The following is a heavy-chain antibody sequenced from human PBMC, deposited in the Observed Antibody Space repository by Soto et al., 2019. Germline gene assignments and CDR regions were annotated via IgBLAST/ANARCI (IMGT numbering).Heavy chain of an antibody. Sequence: SETLSLTCTVSGGSISSSSYYWGWIRQPPGKGLEWIGSIYYSGSTYYNPSLKSRVTISVDTSKNQFSLKLSSVTAADTAVYYCASRFGVVNGEDYWGQGTLVTVSS. D-gene: IGHD3-3*01. CDR2: IYYSGST. CDR1: GGSISSSSYY. J-gene: IGHJ4*02. CDR3: ASRFGVVNGEDY. V-gene: IGHV4-39*01.